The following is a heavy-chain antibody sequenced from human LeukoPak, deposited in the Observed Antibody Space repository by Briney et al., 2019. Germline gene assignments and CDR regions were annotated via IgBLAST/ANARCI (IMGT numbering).Heavy chain of an antibody. V-gene: IGHV3-53*01. CDR1: QSIVSSRY. D-gene: IGHD3-10*01. J-gene: IGHJ6*03. CDR2: IYDGGKT. Sequence: GGSLRLSCAASQSIVSSRYMSWVRQAPGKGLEWVSIIYDGGKTYYADSVKGRFTISRDNSKNTLYLQMNSLRAEDTAVYYCHETMVRGGIFYYYMDVWGKGTTVTVSS. CDR3: HETMVRGGIFYYYMDV.